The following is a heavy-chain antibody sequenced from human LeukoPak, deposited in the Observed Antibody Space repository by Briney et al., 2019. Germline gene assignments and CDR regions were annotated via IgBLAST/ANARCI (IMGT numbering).Heavy chain of an antibody. CDR3: ARLSDYYGSGSSFDY. CDR2: IYYSGST. D-gene: IGHD3-10*01. J-gene: IGHJ4*02. Sequence: SETLSLTCTVSGGSISSYYWSWIRQPPGKGLEWIGYIYYSGSTNYNPSLKSRVTISVDTSKNQFSLKLSSVTAADTAVYYCARLSDYYGSGSSFDYLGQGTLVTVSS. V-gene: IGHV4-59*08. CDR1: GGSISSYY.